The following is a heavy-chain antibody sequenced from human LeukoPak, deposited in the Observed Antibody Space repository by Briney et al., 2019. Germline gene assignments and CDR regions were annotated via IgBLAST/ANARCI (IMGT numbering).Heavy chain of an antibody. J-gene: IGHJ4*02. Sequence: ASVKVSCKTSGYTSTSYYMHWVRQAPGQGLEWMGIINPSGGSTSYAQKFQGRVTMTRDMSTSTVYMELSSLRSEDTAVYYCARDFGTWWLTVGYWGQGTLVTVSS. D-gene: IGHD2-15*01. V-gene: IGHV1-46*01. CDR1: GYTSTSYY. CDR3: ARDFGTWWLTVGY. CDR2: INPSGGST.